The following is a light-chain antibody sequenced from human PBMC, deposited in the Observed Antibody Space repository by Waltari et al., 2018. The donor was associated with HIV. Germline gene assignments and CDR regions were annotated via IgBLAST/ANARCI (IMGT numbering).Light chain of an antibody. CDR3: QQSYSLSLT. J-gene: IGKJ4*01. CDR1: QSICSY. Sequence: DIQMTQSPSSLSASVGDRVTITCWASQSICSYLNWYQQKEGTAPKLLIYAASSLQSGVPSRFSGSGSGTHFTLTISSLQPEDFATYYCQQSYSLSLTFGGGTKVEIK. V-gene: IGKV1-39*01. CDR2: AAS.